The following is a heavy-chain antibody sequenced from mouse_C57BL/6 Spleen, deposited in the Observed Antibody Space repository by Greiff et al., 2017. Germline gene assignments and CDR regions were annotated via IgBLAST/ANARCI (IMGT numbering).Heavy chain of an antibody. Sequence: QVQLQQSGAELVNPGASVKLSCKASGYTFTSYWMHWVKQRPGQGLEWIGMIHPNSGSTNYNEKFKSKATLTVDKSSSTAYMQLSSLTSEDSAVYYCARVVAYYFDYWGQGTTLTVSS. CDR2: IHPNSGST. D-gene: IGHD1-1*01. CDR3: ARVVAYYFDY. J-gene: IGHJ2*01. V-gene: IGHV1-64*01. CDR1: GYTFTSYW.